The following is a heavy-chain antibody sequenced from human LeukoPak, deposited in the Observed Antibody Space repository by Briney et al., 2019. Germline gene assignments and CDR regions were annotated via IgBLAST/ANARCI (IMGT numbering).Heavy chain of an antibody. J-gene: IGHJ4*02. V-gene: IGHV3-23*01. D-gene: IGHD3-10*01. CDR2: ISATGGAT. CDR3: VKDRNSYGSSPDH. CDR1: GFTFSTYA. Sequence: GGSLRLSCAASGFTFSTYAMTWVRQAPGKGLEWVSDISATGGATYYAASVKGRFTLSRDNSKNTVDLLIHRLRAEDTAVYYCVKDRNSYGSSPDHWGQGTLVTVSS.